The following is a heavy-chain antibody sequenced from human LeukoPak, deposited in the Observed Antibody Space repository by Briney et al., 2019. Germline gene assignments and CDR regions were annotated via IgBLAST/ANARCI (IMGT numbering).Heavy chain of an antibody. Sequence: PGRSLRLSCAASGFTFSSYAMHWVRQAPGKGLEWVAVISYDGSNKYYADSVKGRFTISRDNSKNTLYLQMNSLRAEDTAVYYCARDQTPSHYYGMDVWGQGTTVTVSS. CDR1: GFTFSSYA. J-gene: IGHJ6*02. V-gene: IGHV3-30*04. CDR3: ARDQTPSHYYGMDV. CDR2: ISYDGSNK. D-gene: IGHD2-15*01.